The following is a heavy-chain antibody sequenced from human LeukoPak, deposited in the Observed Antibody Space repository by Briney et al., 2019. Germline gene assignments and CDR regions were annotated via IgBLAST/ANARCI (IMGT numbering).Heavy chain of an antibody. CDR2: INPNSGGT. CDR3: ARVEYIADGRAHWYFDL. J-gene: IGHJ2*01. D-gene: IGHD1-26*01. V-gene: IGHV1-2*02. CDR1: GYTFTGYY. Sequence: ASVKVSCKASGYTFTGYYMHWVRQAPGQGLEWMGWINPNSGGTNYAQKFQGRVTMTRDTSISTAYMELSRLKSDDTAVYYCARVEYIADGRAHWYFDLWGRGTLVTVSS.